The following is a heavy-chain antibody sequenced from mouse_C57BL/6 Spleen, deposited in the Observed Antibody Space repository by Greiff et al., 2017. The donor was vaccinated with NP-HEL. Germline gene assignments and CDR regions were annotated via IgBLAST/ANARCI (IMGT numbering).Heavy chain of an antibody. CDR2: INPNTGTT. Sequence: VQLKESGPELVKPGASVKISCKASGYSFTDYNMNWVKQSHGKSLEWIGVINPNTGTTSYNQKFKGKATLTVDQSSSTAYMQLNSLTSEDSAVYYFASKAQAGPSYYFDYWGQGTTLTVSS. D-gene: IGHD3-1*01. V-gene: IGHV1-39*01. CDR3: ASKAQAGPSYYFDY. J-gene: IGHJ2*01. CDR1: GYSFTDYN.